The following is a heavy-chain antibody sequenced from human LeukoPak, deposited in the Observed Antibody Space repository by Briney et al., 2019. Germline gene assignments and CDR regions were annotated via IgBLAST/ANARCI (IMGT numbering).Heavy chain of an antibody. Sequence: PGGSLRLSCVVSGVTHSDYAVTWVRRAPGKGLEWVSAISNTGGSTFYADSVKGRFTISRDKSKSKMYLQMNSLRHNDTATYYCAKASGSDKYGIDVWGQGTTVIVSS. CDR2: ISNTGGST. V-gene: IGHV3-23*01. D-gene: IGHD5-12*01. J-gene: IGHJ6*02. CDR1: GVTHSDYA. CDR3: AKASGSDKYGIDV.